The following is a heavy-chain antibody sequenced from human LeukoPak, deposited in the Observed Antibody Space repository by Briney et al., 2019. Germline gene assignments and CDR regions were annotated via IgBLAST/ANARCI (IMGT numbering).Heavy chain of an antibody. Sequence: GGSLRPSCAASGFTVSDNYMSWVRQAPGKGLEWVSVMYSRGDTYYADSVKGRFTFSRDISKNTLYLQMNGLRTEDTAMYYCAKVKALDAVASYFDYWGRGTLVTVSS. J-gene: IGHJ4*02. D-gene: IGHD1-1*01. V-gene: IGHV3-53*01. CDR1: GFTVSDNY. CDR2: MYSRGDT. CDR3: AKVKALDAVASYFDY.